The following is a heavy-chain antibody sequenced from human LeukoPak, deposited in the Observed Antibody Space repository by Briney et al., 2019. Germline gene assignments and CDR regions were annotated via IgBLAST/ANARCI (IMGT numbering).Heavy chain of an antibody. V-gene: IGHV4-59*01. CDR2: IYYSGST. Sequence: PSETLSLTCTVSGGSISRYYWSWTRQPPGKGLEWIGYIYYSGSTNYNPSLKSRVTISVDTSKNQFSLKLSSVTAADTAVYYCARGFDCSGGSCYLNGAFDIWGQGTMVTVSS. CDR3: ARGFDCSGGSCYLNGAFDI. CDR1: GGSISRYY. J-gene: IGHJ3*02. D-gene: IGHD2-15*01.